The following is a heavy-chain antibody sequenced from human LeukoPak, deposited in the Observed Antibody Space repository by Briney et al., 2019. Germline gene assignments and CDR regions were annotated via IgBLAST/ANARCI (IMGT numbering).Heavy chain of an antibody. CDR1: GFTFSSYA. D-gene: IGHD3-22*01. CDR2: ISGSGGST. Sequence: GGSLRLSCVASGFTFSSYAMNWVRQAPGKGPEWVSGISGSGGSTYYADSVKGRFTISRDNSKNTLYVQMNRLRAEDTAVYYCAKDVSGNYFGGASDIWGQGTMVTVSS. CDR3: AKDVSGNYFGGASDI. J-gene: IGHJ3*02. V-gene: IGHV3-23*01.